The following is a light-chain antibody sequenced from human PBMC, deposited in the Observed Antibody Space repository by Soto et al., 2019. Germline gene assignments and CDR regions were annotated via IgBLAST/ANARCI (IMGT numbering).Light chain of an antibody. V-gene: IGLV2-14*01. J-gene: IGLJ1*01. Sequence: QSALTQPASVSGSPGQSITISCTGTSSDVGGYNYVSWYQQQPGKAPKFMIYDVTNRPSGVSNRFSGSKSGNTASLTISGLQAEDEADYYCCSYTTSNTRQIVFGTXTKVTVL. CDR2: DVT. CDR3: CSYTTSNTRQIV. CDR1: SSDVGGYNY.